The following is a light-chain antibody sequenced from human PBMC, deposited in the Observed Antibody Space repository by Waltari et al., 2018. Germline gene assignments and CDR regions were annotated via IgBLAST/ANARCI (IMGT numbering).Light chain of an antibody. CDR2: GAS. Sequence: EIVLTQSPVTLSLSPGERATLPCRASQSVSSSSLAWYQQKPGQAPRLLIYGASSRATGIPDRFSGSGSGTDFTLTISRLEPEDFAVYYCQQYGSSPRTFGQGTKVEIK. J-gene: IGKJ1*01. V-gene: IGKV3-20*01. CDR3: QQYGSSPRT. CDR1: QSVSSSS.